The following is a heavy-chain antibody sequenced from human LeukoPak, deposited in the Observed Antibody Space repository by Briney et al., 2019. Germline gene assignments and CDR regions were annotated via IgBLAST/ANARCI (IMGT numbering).Heavy chain of an antibody. CDR1: GFTFSSYG. D-gene: IGHD7-27*01. CDR3: AKDGGLWVSAHWGDS. CDR2: ISYDGSNK. V-gene: IGHV3-30*18. Sequence: GGSLRLSCAASGFTFSSYGMHWVRQAPGKGLEWVAVISYDGSNKYYADSVKGRFTVSRDDSKNTLYLQMNSLRAEDTAVYYCAKDGGLWVSAHWGDSWGRGTLVTVSS. J-gene: IGHJ4*02.